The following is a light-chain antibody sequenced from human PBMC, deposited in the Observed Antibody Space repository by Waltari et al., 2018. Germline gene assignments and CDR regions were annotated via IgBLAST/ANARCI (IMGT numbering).Light chain of an antibody. CDR1: ESTSRSS. CDR2: GTS. Sequence: DIVLTQSPGILSLSPGEGATLSCRASESTSRSSLAWYQQKPGQAPRLVMYGTSNRATDIPDRFSGSGSGTDFTLTISRLEPEDFAVYYCQQYGRLFG. V-gene: IGKV3-20*01. J-gene: IGKJ4*01. CDR3: QQYGRL.